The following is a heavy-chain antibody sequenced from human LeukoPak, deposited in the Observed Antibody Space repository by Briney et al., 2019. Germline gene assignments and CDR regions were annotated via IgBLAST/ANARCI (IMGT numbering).Heavy chain of an antibody. CDR3: ARDRMSRAPTYFHH. D-gene: IGHD2-2*01. Sequence: GGSLRLSCAASGFTFDEFAMHWVRQAPGKGLEWVSFVSGDGGRTDYADSVKGRFTISRDNSKNSLYLQMNSLTAEDTAFYFCARDRMSRAPTYFHHWGQGTLVTVSA. V-gene: IGHV3-43*02. CDR2: VSGDGGRT. CDR1: GFTFDEFA. J-gene: IGHJ1*01.